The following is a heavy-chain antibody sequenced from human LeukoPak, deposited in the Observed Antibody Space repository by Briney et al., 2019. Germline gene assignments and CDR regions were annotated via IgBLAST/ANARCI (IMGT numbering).Heavy chain of an antibody. Sequence: GSLRLSCAASGFTFSNYAMMWVRQAPGKGLEWVSAIRGSGDGTHYADSVKGRFTISRDKSKNTLFLQMNSLRADDTAICYCARDPNGDYIGAFWFDPWDQGTLVSVSS. CDR1: GFTFSNYA. V-gene: IGHV3-23*01. CDR2: IRGSGDGT. J-gene: IGHJ5*02. D-gene: IGHD4-17*01. CDR3: ARDPNGDYIGAFWFDP.